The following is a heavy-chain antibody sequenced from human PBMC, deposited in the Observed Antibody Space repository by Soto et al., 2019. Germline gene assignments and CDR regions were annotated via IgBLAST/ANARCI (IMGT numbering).Heavy chain of an antibody. CDR3: ARDLTTSYYYYGMDV. V-gene: IGHV1-18*01. D-gene: IGHD3-9*01. CDR2: ISAYNGNT. Sequence: GASVKVSCKASGYTFTSYGISWVRQAPGQGLEWMGWISAYNGNTNYAQKLQGRVTMTTDISTSTAYMELRSLRSDDTAVYYCARDLTTSYYYYGMDVWGQGTTVTVSS. J-gene: IGHJ6*02. CDR1: GYTFTSYG.